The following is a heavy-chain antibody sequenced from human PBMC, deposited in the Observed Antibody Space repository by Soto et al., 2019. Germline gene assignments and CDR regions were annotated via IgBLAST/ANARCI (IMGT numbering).Heavy chain of an antibody. CDR3: ARGVYYDSSGSRNYFYYGMNV. Sequence: ASVKVSCKASGYTFTSYGISWVRQAPGQGLEGLGWVSPYDGYTNYAQILQGRVSMTTDTSTKTAYIEVRSLRSDDTAVYYCARGVYYDSSGSRNYFYYGMNVWGQGTTVTVPS. J-gene: IGHJ6*02. D-gene: IGHD3-22*01. CDR1: GYTFTSYG. CDR2: VSPYDGYT. V-gene: IGHV1-18*01.